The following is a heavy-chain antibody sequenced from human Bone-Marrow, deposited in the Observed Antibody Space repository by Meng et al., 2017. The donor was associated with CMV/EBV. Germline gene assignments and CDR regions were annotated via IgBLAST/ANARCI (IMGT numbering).Heavy chain of an antibody. D-gene: IGHD6-13*01. J-gene: IGHJ4*02. Sequence: YGVTRYWICWVRQMSGQGLEWMGIIYPGDSATRYSPSFQGQFTISADKSISTAYLQWSSLKASDTAMYYCARLVGSSWYVEYYFDYWGQGTLVTVSS. V-gene: IGHV5-51*01. CDR3: ARLVGSSWYVEYYFDY. CDR1: YGVTRYW. CDR2: IYPGDSAT.